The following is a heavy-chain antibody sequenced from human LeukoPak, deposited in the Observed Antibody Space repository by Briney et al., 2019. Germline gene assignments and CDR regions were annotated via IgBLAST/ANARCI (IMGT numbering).Heavy chain of an antibody. CDR3: AELGITMIGGV. CDR2: IYSGGST. Sequence: GGSLRLSCAASGFTVSSNYMSWVRQAPGKGLEWVSIIYSGGSTYYADSAKGRFTVSRDNAKNSLYLQMNSLRAEDTAVYYCAELGITMIGGVWGKGTTVTISP. J-gene: IGHJ6*04. CDR1: GFTVSSNY. V-gene: IGHV3-66*01. D-gene: IGHD3-10*02.